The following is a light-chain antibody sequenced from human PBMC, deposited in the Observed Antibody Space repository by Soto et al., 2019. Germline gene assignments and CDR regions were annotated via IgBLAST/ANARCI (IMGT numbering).Light chain of an antibody. V-gene: IGLV2-14*01. CDR3: SSYTGTGTLSYV. CDR1: SSDVGGYNY. Sequence: QSVLTQPASVSGSPGQSITISCTGTSSDVGGYNYVSWYQQRPGKAPKLMIHEVTNRPSGISNRFSGSKSGNTASLTISGLQAEDEADYYCSSYTGTGTLSYVFVTGTKLTVL. J-gene: IGLJ1*01. CDR2: EVT.